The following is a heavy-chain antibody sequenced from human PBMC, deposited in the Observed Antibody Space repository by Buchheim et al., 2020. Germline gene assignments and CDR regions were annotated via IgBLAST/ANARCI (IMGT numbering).Heavy chain of an antibody. D-gene: IGHD2-15*01. CDR1: GYTFTSYD. CDR3: ARARGGRGARVGYGMDV. V-gene: IGHV1-2*02. Sequence: QVQLVQSGAEVKKPGASVKVSCKASGYTFTSYDINWARQATGQGLEWMGWINPNSGGTNYAQKFQGRVTMTRDTSISTAYMELSRLRSDDTAVYYCARARGGRGARVGYGMDVWGQGTT. CDR2: INPNSGGT. J-gene: IGHJ6*02.